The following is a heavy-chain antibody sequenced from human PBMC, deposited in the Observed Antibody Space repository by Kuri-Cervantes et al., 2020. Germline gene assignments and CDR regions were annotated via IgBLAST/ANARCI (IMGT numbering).Heavy chain of an antibody. CDR2: ISAYNGNT. D-gene: IGHD6-19*01. CDR3: ASSRRRGSGWSSAFDI. V-gene: IGHV1-18*01. J-gene: IGHJ3*02. CDR1: GYTFTSYG. Sequence: ASVKVSCKASGYTFTSYGISWVRQAPGQGLEWMEWISAYNGNTNYAQKLQGGVTMTTDTSTSTAYMELRSLRSDDTAVYYCASSRRRGSGWSSAFDIWGQGTMVTVSS.